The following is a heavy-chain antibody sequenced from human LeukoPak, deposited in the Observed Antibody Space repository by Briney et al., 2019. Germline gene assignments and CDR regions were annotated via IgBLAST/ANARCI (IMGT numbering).Heavy chain of an antibody. Sequence: TGGSLRLSCAASGFTFSSYWMHWVRQAPGKGLVWVSRINSDGSSTSYADSVKGRFTISRDNAKNTLYLQMNSLRAEDTAVYYCARSGIAVAGLALDYWGQGTLVTVSS. J-gene: IGHJ4*02. D-gene: IGHD6-19*01. CDR3: ARSGIAVAGLALDY. CDR2: INSDGSST. V-gene: IGHV3-74*01. CDR1: GFTFSSYW.